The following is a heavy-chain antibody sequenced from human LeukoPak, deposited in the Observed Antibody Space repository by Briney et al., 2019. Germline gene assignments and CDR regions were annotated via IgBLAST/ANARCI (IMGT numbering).Heavy chain of an antibody. CDR2: MNPNSGNT. CDR1: GYTFTSYD. Sequence: ASVKVSCKASGYTFTSYDINWVRQATGQGLESMGWMNPNSGNTGYAQKYQGRVTSTRNPSIITAYMELSSLRSEDTAVYYCARRPNLYSSSGAFDYWGQGTLVTVSS. V-gene: IGHV1-8*03. D-gene: IGHD6-6*01. CDR3: ARRPNLYSSSGAFDY. J-gene: IGHJ4*02.